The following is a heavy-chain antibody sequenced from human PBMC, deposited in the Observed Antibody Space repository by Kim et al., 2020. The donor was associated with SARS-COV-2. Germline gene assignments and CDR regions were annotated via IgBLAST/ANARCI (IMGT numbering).Heavy chain of an antibody. J-gene: IGHJ4*02. CDR1: GYTFTSYY. CDR2: INPSGGST. D-gene: IGHD2-8*01. CDR3: ARDLTHCTNGVCYPEAYYFDY. V-gene: IGHV1-46*01. Sequence: ASVKVSCKASGYTFTSYYMHWVRQAPGQGLEWMGIINPSGGSTSYAQKFQGRVTMTRDTSTSTVYMELSSLRSEDTAVYYCARDLTHCTNGVCYPEAYYFDYWGQGTLVTVSS.